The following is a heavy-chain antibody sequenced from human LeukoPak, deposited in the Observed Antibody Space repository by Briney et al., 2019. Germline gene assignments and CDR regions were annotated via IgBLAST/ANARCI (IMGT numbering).Heavy chain of an antibody. CDR2: IIPIFGTA. CDR3: ARGKREAAAGTRFDY. V-gene: IGHV1-69*01. Sequence: ASVKVSCKASGDTFSSYAISWVRQAPGQGLEWMGGIIPIFGTANYAQKFQGRVTITADESTSTAYMELSSLRSEDTAVYYCARGKREAAAGTRFDYWGQGTLVTVSS. D-gene: IGHD6-13*01. CDR1: GDTFSSYA. J-gene: IGHJ4*02.